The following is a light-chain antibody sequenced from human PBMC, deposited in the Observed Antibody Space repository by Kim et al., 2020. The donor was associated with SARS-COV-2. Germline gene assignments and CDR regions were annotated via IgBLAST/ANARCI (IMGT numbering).Light chain of an antibody. CDR2: SNY. CDR3: AVWDDSLRGRV. V-gene: IGLV1-47*02. J-gene: IGLJ3*02. CDR1: RSTIGSNH. Sequence: GHSVTISCSGGRSTIGSNHLSWYQQFPGTAPKLLIYSNYQRPSGVPDRFSGSMSGTSASLAISGLRSEDEADYYCAVWDDSLRGRVFGGGTQLTVL.